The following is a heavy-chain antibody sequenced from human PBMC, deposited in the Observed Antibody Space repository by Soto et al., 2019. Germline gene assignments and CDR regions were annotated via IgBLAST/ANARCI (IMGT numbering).Heavy chain of an antibody. J-gene: IGHJ4*02. CDR3: ARVGRYGWDFDH. D-gene: IGHD5-18*01. Sequence: GGSLRLSCAASEFSFRSYWMTWVRQAPGKGLEWVALINEDGSQKYYVGSVKGRFIISRDNAKDSVYMQMDSLRAGDTAVYFCARVGRYGWDFDHWGQGTLVTVSS. CDR1: EFSFRSYW. V-gene: IGHV3-7*01. CDR2: INEDGSQK.